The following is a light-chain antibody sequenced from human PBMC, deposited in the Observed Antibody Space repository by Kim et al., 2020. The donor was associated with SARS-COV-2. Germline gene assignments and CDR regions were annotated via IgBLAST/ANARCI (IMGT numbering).Light chain of an antibody. Sequence: SASVGDRVTITCRASQSISSWLAWYQQKPGKAPKLLIYKASSLESGVPSRFSGSGSGTEFTLTISSLQPDVFATYYCQQYNSYHTFGGGTKVDIK. CDR3: QQYNSYHT. CDR1: QSISSW. V-gene: IGKV1-5*03. CDR2: KAS. J-gene: IGKJ4*01.